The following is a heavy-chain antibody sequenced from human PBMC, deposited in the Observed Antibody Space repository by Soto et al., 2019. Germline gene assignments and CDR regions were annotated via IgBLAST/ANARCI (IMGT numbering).Heavy chain of an antibody. D-gene: IGHD5-18*01. CDR3: AKDRTYSYGADY. CDR1: GFSFSTYA. CDR2: ITGNGDKT. V-gene: IGHV3-23*01. Sequence: GGSLRLSCEVSGFSFSTYAMSWVRQAPGKGLEWISSITGNGDKTYYADSVQGRFTISRDNSKNTLYLQMNSLRAEDTAIYYCAKDRTYSYGADYWGQGTLVTVSS. J-gene: IGHJ4*02.